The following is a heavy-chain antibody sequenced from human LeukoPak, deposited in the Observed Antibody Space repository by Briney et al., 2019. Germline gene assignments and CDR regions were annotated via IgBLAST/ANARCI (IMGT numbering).Heavy chain of an antibody. J-gene: IGHJ5*02. Sequence: GGSLRLSCAASGFSFSNYNMNWVRQAPGKGLEWVSTISGNGGSTYYADSVKGRFTISRDNSKNTLYLQMNSLRAEDTAVYYCAREGRAYRYSSSWYPTPSWFDPWGQGTLVTVSS. V-gene: IGHV3-23*01. CDR3: AREGRAYRYSSSWYPTPSWFDP. CDR2: ISGNGGST. D-gene: IGHD6-13*01. CDR1: GFSFSNYN.